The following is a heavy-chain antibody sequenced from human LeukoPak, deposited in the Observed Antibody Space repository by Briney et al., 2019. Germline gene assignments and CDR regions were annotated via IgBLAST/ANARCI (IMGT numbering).Heavy chain of an antibody. J-gene: IGHJ3*02. V-gene: IGHV4-59*01. Sequence: AEILSFTCTVPGGSISSSFRSWIRKPPGKGLEWIGYIYDDCATNYNPSFKSRVTISVDTSKTQSSLKLSSVTAADTAVYYCARVLGYYYDRSGYQDAFGIWGKAVTVTFSS. CDR3: ARVLGYYYDRSGYQDAFGI. CDR1: GGSISSSF. CDR2: IYDDCAT. D-gene: IGHD3-22*01.